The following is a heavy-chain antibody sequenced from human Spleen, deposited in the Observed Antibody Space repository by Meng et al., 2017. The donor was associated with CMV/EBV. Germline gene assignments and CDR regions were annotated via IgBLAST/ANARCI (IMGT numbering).Heavy chain of an antibody. Sequence: FSLKTGGMGVSWIRRPPGEALEWLAIVSWDDNRRYSKSLESRLTITKDTSKNQVVLTMTNMNPVDTATYYCARRVGYGDYDLNGWFDPWGQGTLVTVSS. J-gene: IGHJ5*02. CDR3: ARRVGYGDYDLNGWFDP. V-gene: IGHV2-5*08. CDR2: VSWDDNR. CDR1: FSLKTGGMG. D-gene: IGHD4-17*01.